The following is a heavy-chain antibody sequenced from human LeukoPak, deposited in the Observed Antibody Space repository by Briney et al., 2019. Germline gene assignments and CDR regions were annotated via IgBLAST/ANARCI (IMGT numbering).Heavy chain of an antibody. V-gene: IGHV3-7*04. D-gene: IGHD3-9*01. Sequence: PGGSLRLSCAASGFTFSSYAMSWVRQAPGKGLEWVGNIRQDGSEKHYVDSLKGRFTISRDNAKKSLYLLMNSLRAEDTAVYYCARENYDVLTYFGTGMDVWGQGTTVTVSS. CDR3: ARENYDVLTYFGTGMDV. CDR2: IRQDGSEK. J-gene: IGHJ6*02. CDR1: GFTFSSYA.